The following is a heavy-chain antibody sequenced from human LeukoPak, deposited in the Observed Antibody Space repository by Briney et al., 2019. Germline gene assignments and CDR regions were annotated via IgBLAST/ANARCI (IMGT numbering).Heavy chain of an antibody. CDR3: ARDRLGDRSYYYYYMDV. CDR2: INPSGGST. CDR1: GYTFTSYY. J-gene: IGHJ6*03. V-gene: IGHV1-46*01. Sequence: GASVKVSCTASGYTFTSYYMHWVRQAPGQGLEWMGIINPSGGSTSYAQKYEGRVTMTRDMSTSTVYMELSSLRSEDTAVYYCARDRLGDRSYYYYYMDVWGKGTTVTVSS. D-gene: IGHD2-21*02.